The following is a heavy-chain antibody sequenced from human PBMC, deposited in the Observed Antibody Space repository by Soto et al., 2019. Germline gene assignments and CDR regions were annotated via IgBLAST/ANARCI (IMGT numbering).Heavy chain of an antibody. CDR1: GYTFTSYD. Sequence: ASVKVSCKASGYTFTSYDINWVRQATGQGLEWMGWMNPNSGNTGYAQKFQGRVTMTRNTSISTAYMELSSLRSEDTAVYYCARDLYYDFWSGQNSYYGMDVWGQGTTVTVSS. CDR2: MNPNSGNT. J-gene: IGHJ6*02. D-gene: IGHD3-3*01. V-gene: IGHV1-8*01. CDR3: ARDLYYDFWSGQNSYYGMDV.